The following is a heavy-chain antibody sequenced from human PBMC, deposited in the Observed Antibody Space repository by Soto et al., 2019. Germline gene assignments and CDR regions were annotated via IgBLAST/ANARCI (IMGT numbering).Heavy chain of an antibody. Sequence: PGGSLRLSCAASGFTFSSYSMNWVRQAPGKGLEWVSSISSSSYIYYADSVKGRFTISRDNAKNSLYLQMNSLRAEDTAVYYCARVKRSGVSLGAFDIWGQGTMVTVSS. V-gene: IGHV3-21*01. CDR3: ARVKRSGVSLGAFDI. D-gene: IGHD3-3*01. CDR2: ISSSSYI. J-gene: IGHJ3*02. CDR1: GFTFSSYS.